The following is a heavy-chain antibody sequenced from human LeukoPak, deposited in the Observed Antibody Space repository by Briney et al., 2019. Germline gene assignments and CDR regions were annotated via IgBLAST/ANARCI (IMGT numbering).Heavy chain of an antibody. V-gene: IGHV3-23*01. CDR2: TSRYGEVT. Sequence: PGGSLRFSCSASGFTFTTYAMSWVRQTAGKGLEWVSSTSRYGEVTFYADSVKGRFTISRDNSKSTLYLHMNSLRVDDTAIYYCAKDRPNYYGRDGLYYTRGGDTWGRGTLVTVSS. CDR1: GFTFTTYA. CDR3: AKDRPNYYGRDGLYYTRGGDT. J-gene: IGHJ5*02. D-gene: IGHD3-10*01.